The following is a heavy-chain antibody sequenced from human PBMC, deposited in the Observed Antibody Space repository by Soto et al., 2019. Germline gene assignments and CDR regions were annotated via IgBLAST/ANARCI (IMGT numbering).Heavy chain of an antibody. D-gene: IGHD2-15*01. V-gene: IGHV3-23*01. J-gene: IGHJ4*02. CDR1: GFSFSKYV. Sequence: GGSLRHSCAASGFSFSKYVMSWVRQGPGKGLEWVSAMTGSSDDSYHADSVKGRFTLSRDNSKSTLYLQMNSLRAEDTAVYYWGRASGSRWHYYFDYWGQGTLVTVSS. CDR3: GRASGSRWHYYFDY. CDR2: MTGSSDDS.